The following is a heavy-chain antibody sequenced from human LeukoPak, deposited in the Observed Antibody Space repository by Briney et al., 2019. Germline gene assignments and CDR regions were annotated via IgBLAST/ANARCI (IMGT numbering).Heavy chain of an antibody. Sequence: SETLSLTCSVSNGSISSYYWSWIRQHPGKGLEWIGYIYYGGTTTYNPSLKRRVTISVDSPKNHFSLRLTSLTAADTALYYCARHGGTLDYFDSWGPGSLVIVSS. CDR3: ARHGGTLDYFDS. CDR2: IYYGGTT. V-gene: IGHV4-59*08. D-gene: IGHD1-26*01. J-gene: IGHJ4*02. CDR1: NGSISSYY.